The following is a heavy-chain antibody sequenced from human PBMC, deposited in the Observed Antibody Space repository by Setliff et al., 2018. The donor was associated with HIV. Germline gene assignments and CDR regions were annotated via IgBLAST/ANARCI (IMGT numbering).Heavy chain of an antibody. Sequence: GEFLKISCKGSGYTFGNHWIGWVRQMPGKGLEWMGIIYPADSDARYSPSFQGQVTMSVDKSISTAYLQWRSLKASDTAMYYCARPLRFGTLNTAFDIWGQGTMVNVS. V-gene: IGHV5-51*01. D-gene: IGHD3-16*01. CDR2: IYPADSDA. CDR3: ARPLRFGTLNTAFDI. J-gene: IGHJ3*02. CDR1: GYTFGNHW.